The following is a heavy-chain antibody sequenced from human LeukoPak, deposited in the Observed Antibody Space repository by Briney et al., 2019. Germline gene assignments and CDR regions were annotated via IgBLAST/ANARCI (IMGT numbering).Heavy chain of an antibody. J-gene: IGHJ6*02. CDR3: ARAKEWLLDYGMDV. Sequence: GASVKVSCKASGYTFTGYYINWVRQAPGQGLEWMGWINPNSGGTNYAQKFQGRVTMTRDTSISTAYMELSRLRSDDTAVYYCARAKEWLLDYGMDVWGQGTTVTVSS. CDR1: GYTFTGYY. V-gene: IGHV1-2*02. D-gene: IGHD3-3*01. CDR2: INPNSGGT.